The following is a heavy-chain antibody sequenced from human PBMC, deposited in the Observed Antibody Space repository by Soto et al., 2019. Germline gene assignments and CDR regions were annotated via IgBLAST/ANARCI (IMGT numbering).Heavy chain of an antibody. Sequence: SETRSRTCIVSGAALNSGNYYWIWIRQVPGKGLDWIGHIYVTGAVDYNPSLRDRITISQDTFERQFSLNLRLVTAADTAVYYCARLRIATNNYKWFDPWGQGTLVTVSS. D-gene: IGHD2-21*01. J-gene: IGHJ5*02. CDR3: ARLRIATNNYKWFDP. CDR1: GAALNSGNYY. CDR2: IYVTGAV. V-gene: IGHV4-31*03.